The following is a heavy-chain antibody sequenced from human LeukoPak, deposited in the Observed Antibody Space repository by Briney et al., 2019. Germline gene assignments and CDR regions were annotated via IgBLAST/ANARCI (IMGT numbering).Heavy chain of an antibody. CDR3: ARDQGSLPVWFYYYMDV. CDR1: GFTFSSYA. Sequence: GGSLRLSCAASGFTFSSYAMHWVRQAPGKGLEWLAVISYDGTNKYYADSVKSRFTISRDNSKNTLCLQMNSLRDEDTAVYYCARDQGSLPVWFYYYMDVWGSGTTVTVSS. D-gene: IGHD3-16*01. J-gene: IGHJ6*03. V-gene: IGHV3-30*01. CDR2: ISYDGTNK.